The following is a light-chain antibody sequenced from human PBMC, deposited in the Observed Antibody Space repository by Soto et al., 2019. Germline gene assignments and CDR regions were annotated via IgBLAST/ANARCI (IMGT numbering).Light chain of an antibody. V-gene: IGKV3-20*01. CDR1: QKISSSY. CDR2: GAS. J-gene: IGKJ1*01. Sequence: EIVLTQSPGTLSLSPGERATLSCRASQKISSSYLAWYQQKPGQAPRLLIYGASSRATGIPVRFSGSGSETDFTLTISRLEPEDFAVYYCQQYGSSPPTWTFGQGTKVQIK. CDR3: QQYGSSPPTWT.